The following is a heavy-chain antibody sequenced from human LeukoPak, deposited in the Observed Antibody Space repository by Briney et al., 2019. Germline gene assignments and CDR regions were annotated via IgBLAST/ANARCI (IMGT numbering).Heavy chain of an antibody. D-gene: IGHD1-26*01. J-gene: IGHJ4*02. Sequence: SETLSLTCTVSGGSISSYYWSWIRQPPGKGLEWIGYIYYSGSTNYNPSLKSRVTISVDTSKNQFSLKLSSVTAADTAVYYCARARGNSGSYYLDYWGQGTLVTVSS. CDR2: IYYSGST. CDR3: ARARGNSGSYYLDY. CDR1: GGSISSYY. V-gene: IGHV4-59*08.